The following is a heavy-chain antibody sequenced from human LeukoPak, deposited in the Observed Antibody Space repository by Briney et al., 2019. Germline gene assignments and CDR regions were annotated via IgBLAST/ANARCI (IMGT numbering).Heavy chain of an antibody. CDR2: ISYDGSNK. D-gene: IGHD5-18*01. V-gene: IGHV3-30*04. J-gene: IGHJ4*02. CDR1: GFTFSSYA. Sequence: GRSLRLSCAASGFTFSSYAMHWVRLAPGKGLEWVAVISYDGSNKYYADSVKGRFTISRDNSKNTLYLQMNSLRAEDTAVYYCATSNGYGYRPFDYWGQGTLVTVSS. CDR3: ATSNGYGYRPFDY.